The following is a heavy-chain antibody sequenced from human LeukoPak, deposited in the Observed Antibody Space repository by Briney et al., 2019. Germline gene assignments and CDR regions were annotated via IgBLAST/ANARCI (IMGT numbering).Heavy chain of an antibody. CDR3: ARDGRELRTADTWLDN. D-gene: IGHD1-26*01. CDR2: ISWHSATI. CDR1: GFTFDTYP. V-gene: IGHV3-9*01. J-gene: IGHJ4*02. Sequence: SLRLSCAASGFTFDTYPMHWVRQGPGKGLEWVSGISWHSATIAYADSVKGRFTVSRDNAKTILYLQMKSMRSEDAALYYCARDGRELRTADTWLDNWGPGTLVSVSS.